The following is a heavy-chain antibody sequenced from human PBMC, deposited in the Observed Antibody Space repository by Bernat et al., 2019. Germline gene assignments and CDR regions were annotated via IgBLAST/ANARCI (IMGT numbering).Heavy chain of an antibody. J-gene: IGHJ6*02. CDR3: AREPIAAAGTYYGYYYYYYGMDV. CDR2: ISYDGSNK. V-gene: IGHV3-30-3*01. D-gene: IGHD6-13*01. Sequence: QVQLVESGGGVVQPGRSLRLSCAASGFTFSSYAMHWVRQAPGKGLEWVAGISYDGSNKYYAASGKCRFTNSRDNSKNTLYLQMNSLRAEDTAVYYCAREPIAAAGTYYGYYYYYYGMDVWGQGTTVTVSS. CDR1: GFTFSSYA.